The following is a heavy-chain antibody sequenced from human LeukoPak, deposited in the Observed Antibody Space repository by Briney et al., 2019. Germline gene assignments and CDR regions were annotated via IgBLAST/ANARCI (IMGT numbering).Heavy chain of an antibody. CDR1: GYTFTGYY. D-gene: IGHD3-9*01. Sequence: ASVKVSCKASGYTFTGYYMHWVRQAPGQGLEWMGRINPNSGGTNYAQKFQGRVTMTRDTSISTAYMELSRLRSDDTAVYYCARGPRKTLRYFDWDRYCFDYWGQGTLATVSS. CDR3: ARGPRKTLRYFDWDRYCFDY. CDR2: INPNSGGT. V-gene: IGHV1-2*06. J-gene: IGHJ4*02.